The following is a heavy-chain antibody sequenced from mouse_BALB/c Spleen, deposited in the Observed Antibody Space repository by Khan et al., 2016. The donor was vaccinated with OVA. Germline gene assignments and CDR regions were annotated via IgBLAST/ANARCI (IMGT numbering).Heavy chain of an antibody. D-gene: IGHD2-4*01. CDR3: AREGYDYDYAMDY. J-gene: IGHJ4*01. V-gene: IGHV3-2*02. CDR1: GYSITSDYA. Sequence: EVQLVESGPGLVKPSQSLSLTCTVTGYSITSDYAWNWIRQFPGNKLEWMGYISYSGSTSYNPSLKIRISITRDTSKNQFFLQLNSVTTEDTATYYCAREGYDYDYAMDYWGQGTSGTGSS. CDR2: ISYSGST.